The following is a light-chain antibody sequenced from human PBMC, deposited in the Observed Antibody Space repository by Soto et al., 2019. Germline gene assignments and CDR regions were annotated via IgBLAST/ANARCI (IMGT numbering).Light chain of an antibody. V-gene: IGKV2-28*01. J-gene: IGKJ1*01. Sequence: DIVLTQSPLSLPVTPGEPASISCRSSQSLLHSNGNIYLDWYLQKPGQSPQLLIYLGSIRASGVPDSVSGSGSGTDFTLKITRVEAEDVGVYYCMQAIQAPRTFGLGNKVEIK. CDR3: MQAIQAPRT. CDR2: LGS. CDR1: QSLLHSNGNIY.